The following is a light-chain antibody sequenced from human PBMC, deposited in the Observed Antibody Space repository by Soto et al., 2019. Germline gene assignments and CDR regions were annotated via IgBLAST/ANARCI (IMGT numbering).Light chain of an antibody. CDR3: QVWDSSSDHHV. CDR2: YDT. Sequence: SYELTQPPSVSVAPGKTARITCGGNNIGGKSVHWYQQKPRQAPVLVIYYDTDRPSGIPERFSGSNSGNTATLTISWVEAGDEADYYCQVWDSSSDHHVFGTGTKLTVL. V-gene: IGLV3-21*04. J-gene: IGLJ1*01. CDR1: NIGGKS.